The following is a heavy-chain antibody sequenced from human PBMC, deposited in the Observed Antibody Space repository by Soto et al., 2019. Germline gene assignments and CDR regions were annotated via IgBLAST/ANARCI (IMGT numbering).Heavy chain of an antibody. CDR3: AKDFGSKFVNNNWPLDY. CDR2: ISGSGGST. J-gene: IGHJ4*02. CDR1: GFTFSNYG. Sequence: GGSLRLSCAASGFTFSNYGMSWVRQAPGKGLEWVSTISGSGGSTDSADSVKGRFTISRDNSKNTLYLQMNSLRVEGTAVYYCAKDFGSKFVNNNWPLDYWGQGTLVTVSS. V-gene: IGHV3-23*01. D-gene: IGHD1-1*01.